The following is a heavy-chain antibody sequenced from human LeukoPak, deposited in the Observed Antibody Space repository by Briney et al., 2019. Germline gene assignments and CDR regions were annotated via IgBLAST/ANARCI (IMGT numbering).Heavy chain of an antibody. CDR3: VRDSPLLGEQLVRGDY. CDR2: ISGHSGQT. D-gene: IGHD6-6*01. Sequence: ASVKVSCKASGYTFNNYGISWVRQAPGQGLEWMGWISGHSGQTNYPQKVQDRVTMTADTSTSTAYLELRSLRSGDSAVYYCVRDSPLLGEQLVRGDYWGQGTLVTVSS. J-gene: IGHJ4*02. V-gene: IGHV1-18*01. CDR1: GYTFNNYG.